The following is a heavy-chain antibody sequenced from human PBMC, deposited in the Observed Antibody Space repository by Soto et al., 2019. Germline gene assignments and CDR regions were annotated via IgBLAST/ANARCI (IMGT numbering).Heavy chain of an antibody. J-gene: IGHJ2*01. D-gene: IGHD2-15*01. CDR1: GGSISSSNW. CDR2: SYHSGST. Sequence: QVQLQESGPGLVKPSGTLSLTCAVSGGSISSSNWWSWVRQPPGKGLEWIGESYHSGSTNYNPSLKSRVTISVDKSKNQFYLKLSSVTAADTAVYYCARVGPDIVVVVAATSFYWYFDLWGRGTLVTVSS. CDR3: ARVGPDIVVVVAATSFYWYFDL. V-gene: IGHV4-4*02.